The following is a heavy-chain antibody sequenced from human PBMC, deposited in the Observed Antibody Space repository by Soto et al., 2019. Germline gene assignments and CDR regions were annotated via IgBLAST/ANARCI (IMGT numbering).Heavy chain of an antibody. CDR1: GGSISSYY. CDR2: IYYSGST. V-gene: IGHV4-59*01. D-gene: IGHD1-26*01. Sequence: PSETLSLTCTVSGGSISSYYWSWIRQPPGKGLEWIGYIYYSGSTNYNPSLKSRVTISVDTSKNQFSLKLSSVTAADTAVYYCARAGWELPLSDYYYYGMDVWGQGTTVTVSS. CDR3: ARAGWELPLSDYYYYGMDV. J-gene: IGHJ6*02.